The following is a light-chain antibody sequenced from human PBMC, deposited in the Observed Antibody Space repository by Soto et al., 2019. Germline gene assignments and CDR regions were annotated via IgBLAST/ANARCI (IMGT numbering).Light chain of an antibody. CDR2: ENN. CDR1: NSNIGNNF. V-gene: IGLV1-51*02. J-gene: IGLJ2*01. Sequence: QSVLTQPPSVSAAPGQRVTISCSGSNSNIGNNFVSWYQRLPGTAPKLLIYENNKRPSGIPDRFSGSKSGTSATLGITGLQTGDEADYYCGTWDSSLSAGVVFGGGTKVTVL. CDR3: GTWDSSLSAGVV.